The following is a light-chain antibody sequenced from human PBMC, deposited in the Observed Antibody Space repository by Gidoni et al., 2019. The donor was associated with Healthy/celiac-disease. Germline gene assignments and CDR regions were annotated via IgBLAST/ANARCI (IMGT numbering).Light chain of an antibody. CDR2: DAS. J-gene: IGKJ4*01. CDR3: QQRSNWPPT. CDR1: QSVSSY. V-gene: IGKV3-11*01. Sequence: EILLTQPPATLSLSPGERATLSCRASQSVSSYLAWYQQKPGQAPRLLIYDASNRATGIPARFSGSGSGTDFTLTISSLEPEDFAVYYCQQRSNWPPTFXGXTKVEIK.